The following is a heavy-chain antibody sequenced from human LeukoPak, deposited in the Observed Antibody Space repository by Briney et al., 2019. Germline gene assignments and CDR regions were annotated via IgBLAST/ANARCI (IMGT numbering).Heavy chain of an antibody. CDR2: RYTSGTT. D-gene: IGHD4-11*01. CDR1: GGSINSGSYY. J-gene: IGHJ3*02. V-gene: IGHV4-61*02. CDR3: ATYSYSIDAFDI. Sequence: PSQTLSLTCTVSGGSINSGSYYWSWIRQPAGKGLEWIGRRYTSGTTNYNPSLKSRVTISIDTSKNHFSLKLSSVTAADTAVYYCATYSYSIDAFDIWGQGTMVTVSS.